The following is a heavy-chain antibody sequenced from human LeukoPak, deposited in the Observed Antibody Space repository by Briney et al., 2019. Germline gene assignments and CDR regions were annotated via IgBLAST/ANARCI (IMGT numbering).Heavy chain of an antibody. CDR1: GFTFSSYA. Sequence: GGSLRLSCAASGFTFSSYAMSWVRQAPGKGRVWFSAISGSGGSTYYAHSVKGLFTVSRDNSKNTLYLQMNSLRAEDTAVYYCAKGVSSVVYALNWFDPWGQGTLVTVSS. CDR3: AKGVSSVVYALNWFDP. D-gene: IGHD2-8*02. V-gene: IGHV3-23*01. CDR2: ISGSGGST. J-gene: IGHJ5*02.